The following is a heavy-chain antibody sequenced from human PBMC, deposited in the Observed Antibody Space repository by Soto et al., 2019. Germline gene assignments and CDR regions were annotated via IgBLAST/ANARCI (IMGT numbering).Heavy chain of an antibody. D-gene: IGHD2-21*01. CDR3: AISPAYSYCVFDY. CDR1: GASITDYL. J-gene: IGHJ4*02. Sequence: SETLSLTCTVSGASITDYLWTWIRQPPGKGLEWVGYMSNTGGTNSSPSVKSRITISVDTSKNQFSLKLSSVTAADSAVYYCAISPAYSYCVFDYWGQGELVTVSX. CDR2: MSNTGGT. V-gene: IGHV4-59*01.